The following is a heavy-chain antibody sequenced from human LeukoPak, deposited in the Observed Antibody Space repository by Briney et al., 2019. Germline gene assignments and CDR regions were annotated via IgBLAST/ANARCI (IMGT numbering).Heavy chain of an antibody. CDR1: GFTFSSYA. D-gene: IGHD3-22*01. V-gene: IGHV3-23*01. Sequence: GGSLRLSCGASGFTFSSYAMSWVRQAPGKGLEWVSAISGSGASTYYADSVKGRFTISRDNAKNSLYLQMNSLRAEDTAVYYCARVAVIVGDAFDIWGQGTMVTVSS. CDR3: ARVAVIVGDAFDI. CDR2: ISGSGAST. J-gene: IGHJ3*02.